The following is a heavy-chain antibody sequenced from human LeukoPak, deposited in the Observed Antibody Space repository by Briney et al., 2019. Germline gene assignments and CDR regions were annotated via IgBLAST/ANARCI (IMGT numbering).Heavy chain of an antibody. V-gene: IGHV3-30*04. CDR2: ISYDGSNK. D-gene: IGHD3-10*01. Sequence: GRSLRLSCVASGFTFSSYAMHWVRQAPGKGLEWVAVISYDGSNKYYADSVKGRFTISRDNSKNTLYLQMNSLRAEDTVVYYCAREGYYGSGSYGDAFDIWGQGTMVTVSS. CDR3: AREGYYGSGSYGDAFDI. J-gene: IGHJ3*02. CDR1: GFTFSSYA.